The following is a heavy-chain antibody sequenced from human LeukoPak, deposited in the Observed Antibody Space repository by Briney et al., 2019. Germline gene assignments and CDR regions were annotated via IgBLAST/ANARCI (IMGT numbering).Heavy chain of an antibody. V-gene: IGHV5-51*01. Sequence: GESLKISCKGSGYSFTSYWIGWVRQMPGKGLEWMGIIYPGDSDTRYSPSLQGQVTISVDKSISTAYLQWSSLKASDTAMYYCARHEGDSGDLEYFQHWGQGTLVTVSS. CDR3: ARHEGDSGDLEYFQH. J-gene: IGHJ1*01. CDR1: GYSFTSYW. CDR2: IYPGDSDT. D-gene: IGHD2-21*02.